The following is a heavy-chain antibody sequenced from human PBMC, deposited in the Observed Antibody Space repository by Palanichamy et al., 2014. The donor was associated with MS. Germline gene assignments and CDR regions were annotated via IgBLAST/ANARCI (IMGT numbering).Heavy chain of an antibody. Sequence: QVQLQESGPRLVKPSETLSLTCTVSGGSISNKYWSWIRQPAGKGLEWIGRISASGSTNYNPSLKSRVTMSIDTSKNQFSLKLDSVTAADTAVFYCARDDTTSLDYWGQGTLVTVSS. CDR1: GGSISNKY. D-gene: IGHD4-17*01. CDR3: ARDDTTSLDY. CDR2: ISASGST. J-gene: IGHJ4*02. V-gene: IGHV4-4*07.